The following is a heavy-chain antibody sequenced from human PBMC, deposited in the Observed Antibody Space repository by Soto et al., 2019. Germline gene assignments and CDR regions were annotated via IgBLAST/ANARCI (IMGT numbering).Heavy chain of an antibody. CDR2: IIPIFGTA. CDR1: GGTFSSYA. J-gene: IGHJ5*02. CDR3: GRDVDIVLLPAARSGFDP. V-gene: IGHV1-69*13. Sequence: SVKVSCQASGGTFSSYAISWVRQAPGQGLEWMGGIIPIFGTANYAQKFQGRVTITADESTSTAYMELSSLSSEDTAVYYCGRDVDIVLLPAARSGFDPWGQGTLVTVSS. D-gene: IGHD2-2*03.